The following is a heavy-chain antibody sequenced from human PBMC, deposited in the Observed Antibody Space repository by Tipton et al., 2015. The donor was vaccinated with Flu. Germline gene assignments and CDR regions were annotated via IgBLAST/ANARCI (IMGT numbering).Heavy chain of an antibody. CDR3: ARGVYDSSGYYYGFDY. CDR2: INHSGST. CDR1: GGSFSGYY. D-gene: IGHD3-22*01. Sequence: LRLSCAVYGGSFSGYYWSWIRQPPGKGLEWIGEINHSGSTNYNPSLKSRVTISVDTSKNQFSLKLSSVTAADTAVYYCARGVYDSSGYYYGFDYWGQGTLVTVSS. J-gene: IGHJ4*02. V-gene: IGHV4-34*01.